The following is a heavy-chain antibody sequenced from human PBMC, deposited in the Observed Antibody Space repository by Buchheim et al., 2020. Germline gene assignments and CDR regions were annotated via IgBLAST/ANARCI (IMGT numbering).Heavy chain of an antibody. CDR2: MNPNSGNT. Sequence: QVQLVQSGAEVKKPGASVKVSCKASGYTFSSYDINWVRQATGQGLEWMGWMNPNSGNTGYTQKFQGRVTMTRNTSISTAYIEQSRLRTEDTAVNYLARGLRADTSGSSNFDYWGQGTL. CDR3: ARGLRADTSGSSNFDY. J-gene: IGHJ4*02. V-gene: IGHV1-8*02. CDR1: GYTFSSYD. D-gene: IGHD2/OR15-2a*01.